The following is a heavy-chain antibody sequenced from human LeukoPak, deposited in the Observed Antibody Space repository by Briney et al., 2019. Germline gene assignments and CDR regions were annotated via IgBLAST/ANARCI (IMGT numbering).Heavy chain of an antibody. V-gene: IGHV4-59*01. J-gene: IGHJ4*02. CDR1: GGSISSYY. CDR3: AGTLSGPGYYFDY. D-gene: IGHD3-10*01. CDR2: IYYSGST. Sequence: SETLSLTCTVSGGSISSYYWSWIRQPPGKGLEWIGYIYYSGSTNYNPSPKSRVTISVDTSKNQFSLKLSSVTAADTAVYYCAGTLSGPGYYFDYWGQGTLVTVSS.